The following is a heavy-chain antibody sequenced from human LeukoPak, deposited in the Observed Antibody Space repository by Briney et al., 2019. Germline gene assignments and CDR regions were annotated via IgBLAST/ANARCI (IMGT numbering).Heavy chain of an antibody. CDR3: ARDYDTSKTDWYFDL. Sequence: SETLSLTCTVSGGSISSYYWSWIRQPPGKGLEWIGHIYYSGSTNYNPSLKSRVTISVDTSKNQFSLKLSSVTAADTAVYYCARDYDTSKTDWYFDLWGRGTLVTVSS. CDR1: GGSISSYY. D-gene: IGHD3-9*01. V-gene: IGHV4-59*01. J-gene: IGHJ2*01. CDR2: IYYSGST.